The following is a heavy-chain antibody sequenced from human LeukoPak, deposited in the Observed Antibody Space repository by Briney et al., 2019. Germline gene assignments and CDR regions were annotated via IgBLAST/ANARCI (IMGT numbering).Heavy chain of an antibody. J-gene: IGHJ4*02. CDR2: INSDGSRT. D-gene: IGHD2-2*03. Sequence: GGSLRLSCAASGFTFSSYWMHWVRQAPGRGLVWVSHINSDGSRTNYADSVKGRFTISRDNAKNTLYLQMTSLRDEDTAVYYCARVGYGSVTSSYYLFDHWGQGTQVTVSS. V-gene: IGHV3-74*01. CDR3: ARVGYGSVTSSYYLFDH. CDR1: GFTFSSYW.